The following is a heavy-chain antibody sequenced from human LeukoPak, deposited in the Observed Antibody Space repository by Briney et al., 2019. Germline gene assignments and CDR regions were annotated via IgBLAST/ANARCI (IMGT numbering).Heavy chain of an antibody. CDR2: VSWDSGNI. CDR3: AKGPGWLLSKRYFDY. Sequence: GGSLRLSCAASGFTFENDAMHWVRQAPGGGLEWVSSVSWDSGNIAYADSVKGRFSISRDNAKSSLYLEMSSLRAEDTALYYCAKGPGWLLSKRYFDYWGQGTPVIVSS. D-gene: IGHD3-22*01. CDR1: GFTFENDA. J-gene: IGHJ4*02. V-gene: IGHV3-9*01.